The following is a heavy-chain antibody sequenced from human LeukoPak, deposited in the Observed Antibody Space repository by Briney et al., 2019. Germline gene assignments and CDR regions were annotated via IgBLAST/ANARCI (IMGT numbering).Heavy chain of an antibody. J-gene: IGHJ4*02. Sequence: PSETLSHTCAVYGGSFSGYYWSWIRQPPGKGLEWIGEINHSGSTNYNPSLKSRVTISVDTSKNQFSLKLSSVTAADTAVYYCARDPQWLPRSEWGQGTLVTVSS. CDR1: GGSFSGYY. CDR3: ARDPQWLPRSE. V-gene: IGHV4-34*01. D-gene: IGHD6-19*01. CDR2: INHSGST.